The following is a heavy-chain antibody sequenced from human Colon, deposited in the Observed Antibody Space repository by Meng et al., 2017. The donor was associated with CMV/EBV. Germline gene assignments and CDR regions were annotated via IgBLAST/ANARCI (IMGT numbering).Heavy chain of an antibody. V-gene: IGHV2-70D*14. J-gene: IGHJ4*02. Sequence: SGPTLVKPTQTLTLTCTFSGFSLTTSGMRVSWIRQPPGKALEWLARIDWDDDKFYSTSLKTRLTISKDTSKNQVVLTMTNMDPVDTATYYCARIASGTFHFDYWGQGTPVTVSS. CDR3: ARIASGTFHFDY. CDR2: IDWDDDK. CDR1: GFSLTTSGMR. D-gene: IGHD1-26*01.